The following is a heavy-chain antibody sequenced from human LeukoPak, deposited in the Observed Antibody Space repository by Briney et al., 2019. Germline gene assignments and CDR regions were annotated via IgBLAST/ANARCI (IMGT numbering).Heavy chain of an antibody. D-gene: IGHD5-18*01. V-gene: IGHV4-4*07. CDR2: IYNSGST. J-gene: IGHJ6*03. CDR1: GGSISSYY. Sequence: SETLSLTCTVSGGSISSYYWSWIRQPAGKGLEWIGRIYNSGSTTYNPSLKSRVTMSVDTSKNQFSLKLSSVTAADTAVYYCARECRGVDTAMVGCYYYYIDVWGKGTTVTVSS. CDR3: ARECRGVDTAMVGCYYYYIDV.